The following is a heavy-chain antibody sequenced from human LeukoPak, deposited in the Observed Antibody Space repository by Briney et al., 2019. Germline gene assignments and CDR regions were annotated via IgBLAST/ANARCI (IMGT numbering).Heavy chain of an antibody. J-gene: IGHJ5*02. Sequence: SGTLSLTCAVSGGSLSSSNWWIWVRPPPGKGLEWIGEIYHSGTTNYNPSLKSRVTISVDKSKNQFSLKLSSVTAADTAVYYCARDHYYGSGRLGDFDPWGQGTLVTVSS. CDR3: ARDHYYGSGRLGDFDP. V-gene: IGHV4-4*02. CDR1: GGSLSSSNW. D-gene: IGHD3-10*01. CDR2: IYHSGTT.